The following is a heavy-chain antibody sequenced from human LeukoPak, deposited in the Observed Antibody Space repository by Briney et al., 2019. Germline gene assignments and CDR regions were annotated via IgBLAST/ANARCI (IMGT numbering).Heavy chain of an antibody. CDR3: VRQYSYDSSGYYPWDY. J-gene: IGHJ4*02. CDR2: TSNGGGST. V-gene: IGHV3-23*01. CDR1: GFTFSGFA. Sequence: GGSLRLSCAASGFTFSGFAMGWVRQAPGKGLEWVSATSNGGGSTYYADAVKGRFTISRDNAKNTLYLQMNSLRAEDTAMYYCVRQYSYDSSGYYPWDYWGQGTLVTVSS. D-gene: IGHD3-22*01.